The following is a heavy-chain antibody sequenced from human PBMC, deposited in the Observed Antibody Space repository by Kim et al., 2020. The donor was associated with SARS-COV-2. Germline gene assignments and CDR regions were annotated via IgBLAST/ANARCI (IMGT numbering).Heavy chain of an antibody. CDR1: GFTFNTYA. D-gene: IGHD3-16*01. CDR3: ANGYDYVRGSSASFDH. Sequence: GGSLRLSCAASGFTFNTYAMNWVRQAPGQGLEWVSTISFSGGSTYYADSVRGRFIVSRDNSKNTLFLQINTVRGEDTATYYCANGYDYVRGSSASFDHWGQGALVTVSS. V-gene: IGHV3-23*01. CDR2: ISFSGGST. J-gene: IGHJ4*02.